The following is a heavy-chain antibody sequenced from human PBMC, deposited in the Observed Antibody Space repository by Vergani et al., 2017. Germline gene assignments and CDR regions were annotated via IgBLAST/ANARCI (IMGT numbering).Heavy chain of an antibody. J-gene: IGHJ4*02. Sequence: QVQLVESGGGVVQPGRSLRLSCAASGFTFSSYGMHWVRQAPGKGLEWVAVIWYDGSNKYYADSVKGRFTISRDNSKNTLYLQMNSLRAEDTAVYYCARGSGYYDSSGYSGYYFDYWGQGTLVTVSS. D-gene: IGHD3-22*01. CDR3: ARGSGYYDSSGYSGYYFDY. CDR1: GFTFSSYG. V-gene: IGHV3-33*01. CDR2: IWYDGSNK.